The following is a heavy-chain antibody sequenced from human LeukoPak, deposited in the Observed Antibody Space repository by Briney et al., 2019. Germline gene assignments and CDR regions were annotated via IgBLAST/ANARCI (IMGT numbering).Heavy chain of an antibody. Sequence: SGESLKIPCKGSGYSFTNYWIAWVRQMPGRGLEWMVIINPSDSDTRYSPSFQGQVTISADKSISTAYLQWSSLKASDSAMYYCARAWNFDYWGQGTLVTVSS. CDR1: GYSFTNYW. CDR3: ARAWNFDY. CDR2: INPSDSDT. D-gene: IGHD1-1*01. J-gene: IGHJ4*02. V-gene: IGHV5-51*01.